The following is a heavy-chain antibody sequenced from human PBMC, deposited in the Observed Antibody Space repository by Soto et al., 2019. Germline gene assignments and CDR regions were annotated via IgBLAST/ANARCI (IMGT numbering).Heavy chain of an antibody. J-gene: IGHJ4*02. CDR3: AANCIFCLNY. CDR1: GFAFSDFH. CDR2: ISSSLRHT. Sequence: GGSLRLSCAGSGFAFSDFHLSWGRQAPGKGLEWISYISSSLRHTDYAAPVKGRFTISGDNAKSSVLLEMSDLSSDATAVYYCAANCIFCLNYWGQGTLVTVSS. D-gene: IGHD1-1*01. V-gene: IGHV3-11*03.